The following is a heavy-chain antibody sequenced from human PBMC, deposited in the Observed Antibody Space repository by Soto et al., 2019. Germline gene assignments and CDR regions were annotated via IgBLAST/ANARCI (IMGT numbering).Heavy chain of an antibody. Sequence: ASVRVSCKASGYTFTSYYMHWVRQAPGQELEWMGIINPSGGSTSYAQKFQGRVTMTRDTSTSTVYMELSSLRSEDTAVYYCAVRARPIAVGNYWGQGTLVTVSS. D-gene: IGHD6-19*01. CDR1: GYTFTSYY. CDR2: INPSGGST. J-gene: IGHJ4*02. CDR3: AVRARPIAVGNY. V-gene: IGHV1-46*01.